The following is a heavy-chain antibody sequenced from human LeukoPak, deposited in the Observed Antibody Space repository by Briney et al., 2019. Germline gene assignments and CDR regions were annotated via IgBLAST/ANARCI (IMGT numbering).Heavy chain of an antibody. D-gene: IGHD3-3*01. CDR1: GFTFSSYG. J-gene: IGHJ4*02. CDR3: AKSRSAVFGVVIIPYFDY. V-gene: IGHV3-30*18. Sequence: PGGSLRLSCAASGFTFSSYGMHWVRQAPGKGLEWVAVISYDGSSKYYADSVKGRFTISRDNSKNTLYLQMDSLRAEDAAVYYCAKSRSAVFGVVIIPYFDYWGQGTLVTVSS. CDR2: ISYDGSSK.